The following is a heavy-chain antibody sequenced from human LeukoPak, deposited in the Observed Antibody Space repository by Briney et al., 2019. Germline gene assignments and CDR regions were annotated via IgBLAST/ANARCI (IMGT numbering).Heavy chain of an antibody. CDR2: IYYSGST. CDR3: ARQDKSSSRYPAADY. D-gene: IGHD6-13*01. J-gene: IGHJ4*02. V-gene: IGHV4-34*01. CDR1: GGSFSGYY. Sequence: SETLSLTCAVYGGSFSGYYWSWIRQPPGKGLEWIGSIYYSGSTYYNPSLKSRVTISVDTSKNQFSLKLSSVTAADTAVYYCARQDKSSSRYPAADYWGQGTLVTVSS.